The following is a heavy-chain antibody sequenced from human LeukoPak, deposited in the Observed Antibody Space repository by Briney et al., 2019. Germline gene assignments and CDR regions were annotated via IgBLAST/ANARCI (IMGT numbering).Heavy chain of an antibody. CDR1: GFTFSDYY. Sequence: GGSLRLSCAASGFTFSDYYMSWIRQAPGKGLEWVSYISSSGSTIYYADSVKGRFTISRDNAKNSLYLQMNSLRAEDTAVYYCARDILSRYYYDSSRSPGGYWGQGTLVTVSS. CDR2: ISSSGSTI. CDR3: ARDILSRYYYDSSRSPGGY. D-gene: IGHD3-22*01. J-gene: IGHJ4*02. V-gene: IGHV3-11*01.